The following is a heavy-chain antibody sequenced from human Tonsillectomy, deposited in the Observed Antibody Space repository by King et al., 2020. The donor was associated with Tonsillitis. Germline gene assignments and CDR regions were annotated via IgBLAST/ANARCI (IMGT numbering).Heavy chain of an antibody. Sequence: VQLVESGGGSVQPGGSLKLSCAASGFTFSSSAMHWVRQAPGKGLESVSSISSNGDNTYYANSVKGRFTISRDNSKNMLFLEMGSLRPEDMAVYYCARGGMDVWGQGTTVSVSS. CDR1: GFTFSSSA. J-gene: IGHJ6*02. CDR2: ISSNGDNT. V-gene: IGHV3-64*01. CDR3: ARGGMDV.